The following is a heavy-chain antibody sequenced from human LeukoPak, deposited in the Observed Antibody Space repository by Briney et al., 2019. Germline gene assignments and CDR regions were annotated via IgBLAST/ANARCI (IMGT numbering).Heavy chain of an antibody. CDR3: AKGGATVIDY. Sequence: GGSLRLSCAASGFTFSNYWMHWVRQAPGKGLGWVSRINSDGSSTTSADSGNGRFTISRDNAKNTLYLQMHSLRAEDTAVYYCAKGGATVIDYWGQGTLVTVSS. CDR2: INSDGSST. V-gene: IGHV3-74*01. CDR1: GFTFSNYW. D-gene: IGHD4-17*01. J-gene: IGHJ4*02.